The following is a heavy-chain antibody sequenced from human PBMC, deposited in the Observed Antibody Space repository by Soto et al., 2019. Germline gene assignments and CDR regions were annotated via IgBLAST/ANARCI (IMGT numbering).Heavy chain of an antibody. CDR1: GFTFTSSA. J-gene: IGHJ6*02. D-gene: IGHD3-22*01. CDR3: AAPVYYDSSGPTDYYYYGMDV. Sequence: SVKVSCKASGFTFTSSAVQWVRQARGQRLEWIGWIVVGSGNTNYAQKFQERVTITRDMSTSTAYMELSSLRSEDTAVYYCAAPVYYDSSGPTDYYYYGMDVWGQGTTVTVSS. CDR2: IVVGSGNT. V-gene: IGHV1-58*01.